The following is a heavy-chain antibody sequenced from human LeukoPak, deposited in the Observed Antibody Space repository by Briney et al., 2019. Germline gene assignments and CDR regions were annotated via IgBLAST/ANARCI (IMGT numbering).Heavy chain of an antibody. CDR2: ISSGSYTI. Sequence: PGGSLRLSCTASGFSLSSYSMNWVRQAPGKGLEWVSYISSGSYTIYYADSVKGRFTIFRDNHQNSLYLQMDSLRVEDTAVYYCAKDKEERAFDIWGQGTMVTVSS. CDR1: GFSLSSYS. J-gene: IGHJ3*02. V-gene: IGHV3-48*04. CDR3: AKDKEERAFDI.